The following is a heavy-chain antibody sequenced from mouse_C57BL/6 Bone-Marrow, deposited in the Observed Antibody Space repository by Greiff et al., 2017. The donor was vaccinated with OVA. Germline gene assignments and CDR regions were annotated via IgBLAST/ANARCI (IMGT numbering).Heavy chain of an antibody. CDR1: GFTFSSYG. V-gene: IGHV5-6*02. CDR3: ARHTWDGY. Sequence: EVKLVESGGDLVKPGGSLKLSCAASGFTFSSYGMSWVRQTPDKRLEWVATISSGGSYTYYPDSVKGRFTISRDNAKNTLYLQMSRLKSEDTAMYYCARHTWDGYWGQGTTLTVSS. CDR2: ISSGGSYT. D-gene: IGHD4-1*01. J-gene: IGHJ2*01.